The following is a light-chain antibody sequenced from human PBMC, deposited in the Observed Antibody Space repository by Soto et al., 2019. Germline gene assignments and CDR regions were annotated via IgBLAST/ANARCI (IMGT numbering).Light chain of an antibody. CDR3: QLYNHWLTT. J-gene: IGKJ2*01. CDR1: QSVGTD. Sequence: EIVMTQSPATLSMSPGEGATLSCRASQSVGTDLAWYQHKPGQAPRLLIYYVSTRASGVPARFSASGSGTEFTLTISSLQSEDSAVYYCQLYNHWLTTFGQGTKVDIK. CDR2: YVS. V-gene: IGKV3-15*01.